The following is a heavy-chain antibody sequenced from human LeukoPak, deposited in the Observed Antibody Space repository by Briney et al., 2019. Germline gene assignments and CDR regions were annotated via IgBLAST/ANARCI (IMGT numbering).Heavy chain of an antibody. CDR2: INWNGGST. V-gene: IGHV3-20*04. Sequence: PGGSLRLSCAASGFTFSSYEMNWVRQAPGKGLEWVSGINWNGGSTGYADSVKGRFTISRDNAKNSLYLQMNSLRAEDTALYYCARVGGYSSGPGGDFDYWGQGTLVTVSS. CDR1: GFTFSSYE. CDR3: ARVGGYSSGPGGDFDY. J-gene: IGHJ4*02. D-gene: IGHD6-19*01.